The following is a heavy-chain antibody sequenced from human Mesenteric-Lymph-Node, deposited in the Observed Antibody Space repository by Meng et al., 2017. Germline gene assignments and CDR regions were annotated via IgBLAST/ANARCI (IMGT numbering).Heavy chain of an antibody. J-gene: IGHJ4*02. Sequence: VKLLESGPGLSQPSGTLSLTCAVSGGSLSSRNWWSWVRQPPGKGLEWIGEIYHSGSTNYNPSLKSRVTISVDESKNQFSLRLSSVTAADTAVYYCATTGGGFDHWGQGTLVTVSS. D-gene: IGHD2-8*02. V-gene: IGHV4-4*02. CDR2: IYHSGST. CDR1: GGSLSSRNW. CDR3: ATTGGGFDH.